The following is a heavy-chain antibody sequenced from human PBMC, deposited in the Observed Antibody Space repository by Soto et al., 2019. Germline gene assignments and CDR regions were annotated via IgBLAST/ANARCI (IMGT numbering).Heavy chain of an antibody. CDR2: ISSSSSTI. Sequence: EVQLVESGGGLVQPGGSLRLSCAASGFTFSSYSMNWVRQAPGKGLEWVSYISSSSSTIYYADSVKGRFTISRDNAKNSLYLQMNSLRAEDTAVYYCASSNDYGDYAGAFDIWGQETMVTVSS. J-gene: IGHJ3*02. D-gene: IGHD4-17*01. CDR1: GFTFSSYS. V-gene: IGHV3-48*01. CDR3: ASSNDYGDYAGAFDI.